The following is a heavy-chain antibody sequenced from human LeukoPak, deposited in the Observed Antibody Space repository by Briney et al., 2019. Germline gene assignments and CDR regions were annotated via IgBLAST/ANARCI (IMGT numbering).Heavy chain of an antibody. Sequence: PGGSLRLSCAASGFTFSSYSMNWVRQAPGKGLEWVSYISSSSSTIYYADSVKGRFTISRDNAKNSLYLQMNSLRAEDTAVYHCARDRVAVAGNWFDPWGQGTLVTVSS. CDR2: ISSSSSTI. CDR3: ARDRVAVAGNWFDP. CDR1: GFTFSSYS. J-gene: IGHJ5*02. V-gene: IGHV3-48*01. D-gene: IGHD6-19*01.